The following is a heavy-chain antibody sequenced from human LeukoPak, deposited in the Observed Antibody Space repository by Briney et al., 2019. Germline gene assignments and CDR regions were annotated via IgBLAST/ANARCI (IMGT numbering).Heavy chain of an antibody. V-gene: IGHV3-7*03. CDR1: TFTFSNYW. CDR2: IKQDGSEK. Sequence: GGSLRLSCAASTFTFSNYWMSWVRQAPGKGLEWVANIKQDGSEKYYVDSVKGRFTISRDNAKTSLYLQINSLRAEDTAVYYCARDVLAAGATGTFDIWGQGTMVTVSS. CDR3: ARDVLAAGATGTFDI. J-gene: IGHJ3*02. D-gene: IGHD1-14*01.